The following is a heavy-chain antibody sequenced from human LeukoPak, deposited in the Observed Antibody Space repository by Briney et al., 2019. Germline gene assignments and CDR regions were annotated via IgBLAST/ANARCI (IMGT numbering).Heavy chain of an antibody. CDR3: ASGNGYCSSTSCYTRYNWFDP. V-gene: IGHV4-39*07. Sequence: SETLSLTCTVSGGSISSSSYYWGWIRQPPGKGLEWIGSIYYSGSTYYNPSLKSRVTISVDTSKNQFSLKLGSVTAADTAVYYCASGNGYCSSTSCYTRYNWFDPWGQGTLVTVSS. D-gene: IGHD2-2*02. J-gene: IGHJ5*02. CDR1: GGSISSSSYY. CDR2: IYYSGST.